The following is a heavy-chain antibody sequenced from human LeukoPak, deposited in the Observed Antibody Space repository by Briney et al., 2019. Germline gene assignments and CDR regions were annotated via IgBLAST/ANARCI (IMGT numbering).Heavy chain of an antibody. CDR2: IIPIIGTA. J-gene: IGHJ4*02. V-gene: IGHV1-69*05. CDR3: ASKTYDSSGYYPAGDY. Sequence: ASVKVSCTPSGGTFSSFAISGGRQAPGQGLECRGGIIPIIGTANYAQKLPGRVTITTDESTSTAYMELSSLRSEDTAVYYCASKTYDSSGYYPAGDYWGQGALVTVSS. D-gene: IGHD3-22*01. CDR1: GGTFSSFA.